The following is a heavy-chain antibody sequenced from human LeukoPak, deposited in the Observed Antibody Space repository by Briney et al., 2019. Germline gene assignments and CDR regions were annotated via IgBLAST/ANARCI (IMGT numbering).Heavy chain of an antibody. CDR1: GYSFTSYW. J-gene: IGHJ3*02. CDR2: IYPGDSDT. D-gene: IGHD6-13*01. V-gene: IGHV5-51*01. Sequence: GESLKISCKGSGYSFTSYWIGWVRQMPGKGLEGMGIIYPGDSDTRYSPSFQGQVTISADKSISTAYLQWSSLKASDTAMYYCARFAYSSSWFSLDAFDIWGQGTMVTVSS. CDR3: ARFAYSSSWFSLDAFDI.